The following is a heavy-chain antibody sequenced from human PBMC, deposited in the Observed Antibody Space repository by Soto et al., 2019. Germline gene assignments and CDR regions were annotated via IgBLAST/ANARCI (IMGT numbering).Heavy chain of an antibody. J-gene: IGHJ5*02. Sequence: SETLSLTCTVSGVSISSGYYWGWIRQPPGKGLEWIGSIYHSGSTYYNPSLKSRVTISVDTSKNQFSLKLSSVTAADTAVYYCARAVAMIVVVTYNWFDPWGQGTLVTVSS. CDR1: GVSISSGYY. D-gene: IGHD3-22*01. CDR2: IYHSGST. V-gene: IGHV4-38-2*02. CDR3: ARAVAMIVVVTYNWFDP.